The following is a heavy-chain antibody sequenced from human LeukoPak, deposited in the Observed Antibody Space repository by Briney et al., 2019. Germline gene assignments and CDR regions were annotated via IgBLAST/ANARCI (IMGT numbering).Heavy chain of an antibody. CDR2: IWYDGSNQ. CDR1: GFTFTSYG. Sequence: PGGSLRLSCAASGFTFTSYGMHWVRQAPGKGLEWVAVIWYDGSNQYYADSVKGRFTISRDNSKNTLYLQMNSLRAEDTAVYYCARVAYGGTSGNWYFDLWGRGTLVTASS. J-gene: IGHJ2*01. D-gene: IGHD4-23*01. CDR3: ARVAYGGTSGNWYFDL. V-gene: IGHV3-33*01.